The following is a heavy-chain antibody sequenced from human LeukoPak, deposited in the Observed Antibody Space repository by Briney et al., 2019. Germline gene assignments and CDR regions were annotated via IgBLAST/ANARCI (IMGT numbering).Heavy chain of an antibody. V-gene: IGHV3-30*02. Sequence: PGGSLRLSCAASGFTFSDYYMSWIRQAPGKGLEWVAFIRYDGSNRYYADSVKGRFTISRDNSKNTLYLQMDSLRAEDTAVYYCAKDLDRWFGDPRGYWGQGTLVTVSS. D-gene: IGHD3-10*01. CDR1: GFTFSDYY. CDR3: AKDLDRWFGDPRGY. J-gene: IGHJ4*02. CDR2: IRYDGSNR.